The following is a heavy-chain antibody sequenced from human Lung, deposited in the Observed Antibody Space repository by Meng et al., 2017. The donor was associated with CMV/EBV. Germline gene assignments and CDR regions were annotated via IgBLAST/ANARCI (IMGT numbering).Heavy chain of an antibody. V-gene: IGHV7-4-1*02. D-gene: IGHD2/OR15-2a*01. Sequence: VQLVQFGSELKRPGASVKVSCKASGHTFSTYTINGVRQAHGRGLEWMGWISTNTGTPTYTQGFTGRFVFSLDTSVSTAYLQISSLKAEDTAVYYCARGGNFDPWGQGTLVTVSS. CDR1: GHTFSTYT. J-gene: IGHJ5*02. CDR2: ISTNTGTP. CDR3: ARGGNFDP.